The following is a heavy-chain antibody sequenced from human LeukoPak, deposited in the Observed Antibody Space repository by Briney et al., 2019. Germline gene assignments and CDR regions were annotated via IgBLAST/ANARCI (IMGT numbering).Heavy chain of an antibody. CDR2: INWNGGSI. J-gene: IGHJ4*02. CDR3: ARNYYDAAGSHYDYFDH. D-gene: IGHD3-22*01. CDR1: GFSFKDYG. V-gene: IGHV3-20*04. Sequence: GGSLRLSCAASGFSFKDYGMSWVRQAPGKGLEWVSGINWNGGSIGYADSVKGRFTVSRDNAKKSVFLQMNSLRAEDTALYYCARNYYDAAGSHYDYFDHWGQGTLVTVSS.